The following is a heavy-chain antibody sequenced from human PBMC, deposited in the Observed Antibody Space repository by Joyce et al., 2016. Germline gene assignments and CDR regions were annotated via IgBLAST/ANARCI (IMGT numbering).Heavy chain of an antibody. Sequence: EVQLVESGGDLVQPGGSLRLSCEASGCTFSTCWMSWVRQAPGKGVEWVANIRQDGNEKYYVDSVKGRFTISRDNANSSLYLQMDRLRADDTAVYYCATLAGRQFDYWGQGTLVTVSS. V-gene: IGHV3-7*03. CDR1: GCTFSTCW. CDR3: ATLAGRQFDY. CDR2: IRQDGNEK. J-gene: IGHJ4*02. D-gene: IGHD6-19*01.